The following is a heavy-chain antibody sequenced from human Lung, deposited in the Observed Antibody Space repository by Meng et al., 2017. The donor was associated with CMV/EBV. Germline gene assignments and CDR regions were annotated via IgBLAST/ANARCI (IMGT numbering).Heavy chain of an antibody. D-gene: IGHD4-23*01. CDR1: GYPFTGYY. Sequence: ASXXVSXKASGYPFTGYYIHWVRQAPGQGLEWMGWINPNSGGTNYAQKFQGRVTLTRDTSITTAYMELRRLRSDDTAVYYCARSFYGGNSRDAFDMWGQGTVVTVSS. J-gene: IGHJ3*02. CDR3: ARSFYGGNSRDAFDM. CDR2: INPNSGGT. V-gene: IGHV1-2*02.